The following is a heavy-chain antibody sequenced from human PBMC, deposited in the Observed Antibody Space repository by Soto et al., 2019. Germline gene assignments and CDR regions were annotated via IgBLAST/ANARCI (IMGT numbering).Heavy chain of an antibody. Sequence: QVQLVQSGAEVKKPGASVKVSCKASGYTFTGYYMHWVRQAPGQGLEWMGWINPNSGGTNYAQKFQGRVTMTRDTSISTAYMELRRLRSDDTAVYYCATPLDTAMVDYYYYGMDVRGQGTTVTVSS. CDR1: GYTFTGYY. V-gene: IGHV1-2*02. CDR3: ATPLDTAMVDYYYYGMDV. J-gene: IGHJ6*02. CDR2: INPNSGGT. D-gene: IGHD5-18*01.